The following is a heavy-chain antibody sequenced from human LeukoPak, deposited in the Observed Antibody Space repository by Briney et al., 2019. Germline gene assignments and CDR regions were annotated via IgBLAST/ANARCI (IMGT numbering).Heavy chain of an antibody. Sequence: PGGSLRLSCAASGFTFSSYAMSWVRQAPGKGLEWVSDISGSGGSTYYEDSVKGRFTISRDNSKNTLYLQMNSLRAEDTAVYYCAKSGEMATKPLDYWGQGTLVTVSS. D-gene: IGHD5-24*01. J-gene: IGHJ4*02. CDR2: ISGSGGST. CDR3: AKSGEMATKPLDY. CDR1: GFTFSSYA. V-gene: IGHV3-23*01.